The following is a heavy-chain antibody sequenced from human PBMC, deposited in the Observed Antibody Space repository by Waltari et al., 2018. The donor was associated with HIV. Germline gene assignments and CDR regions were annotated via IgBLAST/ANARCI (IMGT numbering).Heavy chain of an antibody. CDR2: ISKSGYYV. CDR1: GFKFDIFT. J-gene: IGHJ4*02. D-gene: IGHD1-1*01. Sequence: DVQLVESGGGLVKPGQSLRLSCIASGFKFDIFTMTWVRQAPGVGLEWVASISKSGYYVYYSDSLKGRVTISRDNAKKSLLLQVNSLTADDTGLYFCVRDRTSETTGDFDSWGQGVPVFVSS. CDR3: VRDRTSETTGDFDS. V-gene: IGHV3-21*01.